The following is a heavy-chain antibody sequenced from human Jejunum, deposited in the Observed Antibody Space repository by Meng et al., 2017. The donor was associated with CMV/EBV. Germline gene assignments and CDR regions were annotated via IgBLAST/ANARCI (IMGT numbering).Heavy chain of an antibody. CDR3: ATAGNYRLDT. D-gene: IGHD5-24*01. V-gene: IGHV3-74*01. J-gene: IGHJ4*02. Sequence: CAASGFTFSSSWMHWVRQAPGKGLVWVSRINPGGSTTNYADSVKGRFSISRDNAKNTLYLQMNGLRADDTAVYYCATAGNYRLDTWGQGTLVTVSS. CDR1: GFTFSSSW. CDR2: INPGGSTT.